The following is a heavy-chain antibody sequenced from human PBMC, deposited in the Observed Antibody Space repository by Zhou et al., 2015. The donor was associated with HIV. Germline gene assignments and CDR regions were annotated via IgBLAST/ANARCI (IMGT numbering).Heavy chain of an antibody. V-gene: IGHV1-69*01. D-gene: IGHD2-15*01. J-gene: IGHJ3*02. Sequence: QVQLVQSGAEVKKPGSSVKVSCKASGGTFSSYAISWVRQAPGQGLEWMGGIIPIFGTANYAQKFQGRVTITADESTSTAYMELSSLRSEDTAVYYCARERGRCSGGSCPNDAFDIWGQGTMVTVSS. CDR2: IIPIFGTA. CDR3: ARERGRCSGGSCPNDAFDI. CDR1: GGTFSSYA.